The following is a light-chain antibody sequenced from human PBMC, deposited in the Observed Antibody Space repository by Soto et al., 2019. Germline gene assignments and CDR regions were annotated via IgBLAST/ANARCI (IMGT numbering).Light chain of an antibody. CDR1: SSDVGAYNY. CDR3: SSYTSSSTLV. V-gene: IGLV2-14*01. J-gene: IGLJ2*01. Sequence: QSALTQPASVSGSPGQSITLSCTGTSSDVGAYNYVSWYQQHPGKAPKLMIYDVSNRPSGVSNRFSGSKSGNTASLTISGLQAEDEDDYYCSSYTSSSTLVFGGGTKVTVL. CDR2: DVS.